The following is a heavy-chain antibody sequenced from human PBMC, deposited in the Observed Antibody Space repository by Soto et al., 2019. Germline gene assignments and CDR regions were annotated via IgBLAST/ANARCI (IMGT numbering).Heavy chain of an antibody. Sequence: QVQLVESGGGVVQPGRSLRLSCAASGFTFSSYGMHWVRQAPGKGLEGVAVISYDGSNKYYADSVKGRFTISRDNSKNTLYLQMNSLRAEDTAVYYCAKGGWKQPYYFDYWGQGTLVTVSS. J-gene: IGHJ4*02. CDR2: ISYDGSNK. CDR1: GFTFSSYG. V-gene: IGHV3-30*18. CDR3: AKGGWKQPYYFDY. D-gene: IGHD5-18*01.